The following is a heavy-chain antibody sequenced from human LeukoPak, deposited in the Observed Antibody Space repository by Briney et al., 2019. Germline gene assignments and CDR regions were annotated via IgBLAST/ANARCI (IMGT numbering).Heavy chain of an antibody. CDR3: ARGIVVVPAAMLY. CDR2: INPNSGGT. J-gene: IGHJ4*02. V-gene: IGHV1-2*02. Sequence: ASVKVSCKASGYTFTGYYMHWVRQAPGQGLEWMGWINPNSGGTNYAQKFQGRVTMTRDTSISTAYMELSRLVSDDTAVYYCARGIVVVPAAMLYWGQGTLVTVSS. D-gene: IGHD2-2*01. CDR1: GYTFTGYY.